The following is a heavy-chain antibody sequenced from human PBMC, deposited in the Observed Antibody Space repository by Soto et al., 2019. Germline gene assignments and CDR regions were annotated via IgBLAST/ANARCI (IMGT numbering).Heavy chain of an antibody. V-gene: IGHV1-69*01. CDR3: ARDDEYQILEFADLDI. J-gene: IGHJ3*02. Sequence: QVLLVQSGAEVKQPGSSVKVSCKASGGAFSRYAISWVRQAPGQGLEWVGGIFPMYGTPVYAQKLQGRVTLTADEATTTGYMELSSLRYEDTAFYYCARDDEYQILEFADLDIWGQGTMVTVSS. CDR1: GGAFSRYA. CDR2: IFPMYGTP. D-gene: IGHD6-6*01.